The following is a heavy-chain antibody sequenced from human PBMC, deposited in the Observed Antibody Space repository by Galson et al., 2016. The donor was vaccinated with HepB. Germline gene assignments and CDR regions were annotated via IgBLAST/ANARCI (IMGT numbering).Heavy chain of an antibody. CDR2: IVPKFGTA. Sequence: SVKVSCKASGGTFRTYVINWVRQAPGQGLQWMGGIVPKFGTANYAQKFQGRVTITADDSTRTVYMELGSLRSEDTALYYCASGGVAMIDTLFYNMDVWGQGTTVTVTS. J-gene: IGHJ6*02. D-gene: IGHD5-12*01. CDR3: ASGGVAMIDTLFYNMDV. V-gene: IGHV1-69*13. CDR1: GGTFRTYV.